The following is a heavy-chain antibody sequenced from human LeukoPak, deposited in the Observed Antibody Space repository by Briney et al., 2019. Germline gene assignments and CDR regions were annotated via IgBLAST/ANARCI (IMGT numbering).Heavy chain of an antibody. CDR2: IYYSGST. J-gene: IGHJ4*02. V-gene: IGHV4-59*08. D-gene: IGHD3-10*01. CDR3: ARQTYYGSGSMGIFDY. Sequence: PSETLSLTCTVSGGSISSHYWSWIRQPPGKGLEWIGYIYYSGSTNYNPSLKSRVTISVDTSKNQFSLKLSSVTAADTAVYYCARQTYYGSGSMGIFDYWGQGTLVTVSS. CDR1: GGSISSHY.